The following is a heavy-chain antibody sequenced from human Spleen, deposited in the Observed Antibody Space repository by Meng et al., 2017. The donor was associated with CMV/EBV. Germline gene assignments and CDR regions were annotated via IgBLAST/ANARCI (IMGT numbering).Heavy chain of an antibody. J-gene: IGHJ5*02. D-gene: IGHD1-7*01. V-gene: IGHV3-23*03. CDR3: AEGGQDWNYRIPQWFDP. CDR1: LSFSRYA. Sequence: LSFSRYAVSWVRRTPWKKLGEVSVINSGSNNTYYADYVKGRFTISRDNSKNTLYLQMNSMRAEDTAVYYCAEGGQDWNYRIPQWFDPWGQGTLVTVSS. CDR2: INSGSNNT.